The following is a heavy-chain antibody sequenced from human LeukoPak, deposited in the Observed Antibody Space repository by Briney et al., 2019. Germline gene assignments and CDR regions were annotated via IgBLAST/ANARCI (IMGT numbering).Heavy chain of an antibody. D-gene: IGHD6-19*01. J-gene: IGHJ5*02. CDR1: GFTFSSYA. CDR3: ARKLAAAGTWFDP. Sequence: GGSLRLSCAASGFTFSSYAMSWVRQAPGKGLEWVSAISGSGGSTYYADSGKGRFTISRDNSKNTLYLQMNSLRAEDTAVYYCARKLAAAGTWFDPWGQGTLVTVSS. V-gene: IGHV3-23*01. CDR2: ISGSGGST.